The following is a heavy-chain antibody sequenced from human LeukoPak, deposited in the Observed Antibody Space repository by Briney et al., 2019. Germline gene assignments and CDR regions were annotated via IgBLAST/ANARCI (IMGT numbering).Heavy chain of an antibody. V-gene: IGHV4-59*08. CDR2: TYYSGST. CDR3: ARSFSEKFYFES. D-gene: IGHD1-26*01. J-gene: IGHJ4*02. CDR1: GVSISSYY. Sequence: SETLSLTCAVSGVSISSYYWSWIRQPPGKGLEWIGYTYYSGSTNYIPSLKSRVTISVDTSKNQFSLKLSSVTAADTAMYFCARSFSEKFYFESWGQGTLVTVSP.